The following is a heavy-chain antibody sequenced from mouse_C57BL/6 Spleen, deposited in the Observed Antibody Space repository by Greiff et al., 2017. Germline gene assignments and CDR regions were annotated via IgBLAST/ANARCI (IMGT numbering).Heavy chain of an antibody. CDR1: GFSLTSYG. J-gene: IGHJ2*01. V-gene: IGHV2-4*01. CDR2: IWSGGST. D-gene: IGHD2-4*01. CDR3: AKNYDYDGYYFDY. Sequence: VHLVESGPGLVQPSQSLSITCTVSGFSLTSYGVHWVRQPPGKGLEWLGVIWSGGSTDYNAAFISRLSISKDNSKSQVFFKMNSLQADDTAIYYCAKNYDYDGYYFDYWGQGTTLTVSS.